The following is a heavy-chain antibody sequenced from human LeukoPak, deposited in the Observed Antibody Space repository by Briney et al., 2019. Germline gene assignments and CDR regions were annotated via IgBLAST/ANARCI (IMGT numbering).Heavy chain of an antibody. CDR2: VNPNSGNT. J-gene: IGHJ4*02. Sequence: ASVKVSCKASGYTFTSYYMHWVRQAPGQGLEWMGWVNPNSGNTGYAQKFQGRITMTTNAYIRTAYMELSSLTSQDTAVYYCARGSFIRGTADDYWGQGTLVTVSS. CDR3: ARGSFIRGTADDY. V-gene: IGHV1-8*02. CDR1: GYTFTSYY. D-gene: IGHD3-10*01.